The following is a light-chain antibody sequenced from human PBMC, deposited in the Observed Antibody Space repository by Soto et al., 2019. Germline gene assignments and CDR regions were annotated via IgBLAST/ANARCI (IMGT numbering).Light chain of an antibody. CDR3: GTWDSTLNVWV. Sequence: QSVLTQPPSVSGAPGQKVTISCSGSSSNIGNDYVSWYQNLPGTAPKLLIYDNNKRPSGIPDRFSGSKSGTSATLGITGLQTGDEADYYCGTWDSTLNVWVFGGGTKLTVL. CDR1: SSNIGNDY. V-gene: IGLV1-51*01. CDR2: DNN. J-gene: IGLJ3*02.